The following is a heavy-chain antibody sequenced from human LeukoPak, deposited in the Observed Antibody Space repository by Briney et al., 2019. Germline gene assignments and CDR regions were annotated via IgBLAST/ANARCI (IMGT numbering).Heavy chain of an antibody. Sequence: GGSLRLSCAASGFTFDDYAMHWVRQAPGKGLGWVSLISWDGGSTYYADSVKGRFTISRDNSKNSLYLQMNSLRAEDTALYYCAKENGTYYFDYWGQGTLVTVSS. D-gene: IGHD3-16*01. CDR1: GFTFDDYA. CDR2: ISWDGGST. J-gene: IGHJ4*02. CDR3: AKENGTYYFDY. V-gene: IGHV3-43D*04.